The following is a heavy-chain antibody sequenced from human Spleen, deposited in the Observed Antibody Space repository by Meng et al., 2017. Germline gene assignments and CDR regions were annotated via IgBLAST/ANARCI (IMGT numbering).Heavy chain of an antibody. CDR1: GFTFSNVW. V-gene: IGHV3-49*04. D-gene: IGHD3-10*01. CDR2: IRRKTYGEAT. J-gene: IGHJ4*02. CDR3: SRGPFGSHLDY. Sequence: GESLKISCAASGFTFSNVWMNWVRQAPGKGLEWVGFIRRKTYGEATEYAASVKGRFTISRDDSKSIAYLHMNSLTTEDTAVYFCSRGPFGSHLDYWGQGTLVTVSS.